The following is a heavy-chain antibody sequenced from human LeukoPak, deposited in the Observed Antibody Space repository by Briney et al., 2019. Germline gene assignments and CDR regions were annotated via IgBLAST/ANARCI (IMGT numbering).Heavy chain of an antibody. J-gene: IGHJ4*02. Sequence: GGSLRLSCAASGFTFSDYYMSWIRQAPGKGLEWVSYISSSGSTIYYADSVKGRFTISRDNANNSLYLQMNSLRAEDTAVYYCARDGNSIVGATTRNYWGQGTLVTVSS. CDR3: ARDGNSIVGATTRNY. D-gene: IGHD1-26*01. CDR2: ISSSGSTI. CDR1: GFTFSDYY. V-gene: IGHV3-11*04.